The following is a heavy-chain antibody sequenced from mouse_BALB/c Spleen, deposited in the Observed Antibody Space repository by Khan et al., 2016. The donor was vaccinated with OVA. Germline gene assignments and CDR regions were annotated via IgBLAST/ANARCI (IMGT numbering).Heavy chain of an antibody. V-gene: IGHV14-3*02. Sequence: VQLQQSGAELVKPGASVKLSCSASGFNIQDTYIHWVKQRPEQGLEWIGRIDPPNGDSKYGPKFQDKATLTADTSSNTAYLQLSSLTSEDTAVYYCATLYGNPLAYWGQGTLVSVSA. D-gene: IGHD2-1*01. J-gene: IGHJ3*01. CDR1: GFNIQDTY. CDR2: IDPPNGDS. CDR3: ATLYGNPLAY.